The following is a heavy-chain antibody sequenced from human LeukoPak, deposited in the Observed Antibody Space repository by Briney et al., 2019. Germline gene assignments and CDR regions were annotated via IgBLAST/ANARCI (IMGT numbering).Heavy chain of an antibody. V-gene: IGHV3-21*01. CDR3: ARDGRYSGYFDY. Sequence: GGSLRLSCAASGFTFSSYSMNWVRQAPGKGLEWVSSISGSSSYIYYADSVKGRFTISRDNAKNSLYLQMNSLRAEDTAVYYCARDGRYSGYFDYWGQGTLVTVSS. CDR1: GFTFSSYS. CDR2: ISGSSSYI. J-gene: IGHJ4*02. D-gene: IGHD1-26*01.